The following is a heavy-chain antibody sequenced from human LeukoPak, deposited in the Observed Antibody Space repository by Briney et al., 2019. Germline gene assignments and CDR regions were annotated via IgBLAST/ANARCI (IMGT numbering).Heavy chain of an antibody. D-gene: IGHD3-22*01. V-gene: IGHV5-10-1*01. CDR1: GYSFGSYW. CDR2: IDPSDSYT. Sequence: GESLKISCKGFGYSFGSYWIAWVRQTPGKGLEWMGRIDPSDSYTNYSPSFQGHVTISADKSISTAYLQWSSLKASDTAMYYCARVAYYDSSGYWNWFDPWGQGTLVTVSS. CDR3: ARVAYYDSSGYWNWFDP. J-gene: IGHJ5*02.